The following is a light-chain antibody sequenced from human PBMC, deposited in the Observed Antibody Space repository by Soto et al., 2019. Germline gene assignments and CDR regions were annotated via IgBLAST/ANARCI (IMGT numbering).Light chain of an antibody. J-gene: IGLJ3*02. Sequence: QSVLTQPASVSGSPGQSITISCTGTSSDVGNYNLVSWYQQHPGKAPKLIIYEGSKRPSGVPDRFSGSKSGTSASLAISGLRSEDEADYYCAAWDDSLSGPVFGGGTKVTVL. CDR3: AAWDDSLSGPV. CDR1: SSDVGNYNL. CDR2: EGS. V-gene: IGLV2-14*02.